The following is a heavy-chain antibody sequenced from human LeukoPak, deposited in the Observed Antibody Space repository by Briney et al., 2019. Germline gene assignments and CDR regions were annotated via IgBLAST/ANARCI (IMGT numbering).Heavy chain of an antibody. V-gene: IGHV4-34*01. CDR1: GGSFSGYY. Sequence: SETLSLTCAVYGGSFSGYYWSWIRQPPGKGLEWIGEINHSGSTNYNPSLKSRVTISVDTFKNQFSLKLSSVTAADTAVYYCARGGYYGFSDYWGQGTLVTVSS. D-gene: IGHD3-10*01. CDR2: INHSGST. J-gene: IGHJ4*02. CDR3: ARGGYYGFSDY.